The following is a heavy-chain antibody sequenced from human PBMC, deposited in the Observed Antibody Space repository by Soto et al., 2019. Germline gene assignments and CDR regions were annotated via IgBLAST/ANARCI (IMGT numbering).Heavy chain of an antibody. Sequence: GESLKISCKGSGYSFTSYWIGWVRQMPGKGLEWMGIIYPGDSDTRYSPSFQGQVTISADKSISTAYLQWSSLKASDTAMYYCARHNVPYGDPGNFDYWGQGTLVTVSS. CDR3: ARHNVPYGDPGNFDY. V-gene: IGHV5-51*01. J-gene: IGHJ4*02. CDR2: IYPGDSDT. D-gene: IGHD4-17*01. CDR1: GYSFTSYW.